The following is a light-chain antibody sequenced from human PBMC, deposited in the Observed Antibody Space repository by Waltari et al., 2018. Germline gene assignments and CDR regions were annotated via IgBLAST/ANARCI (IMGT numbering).Light chain of an antibody. CDR2: DVS. V-gene: IGLV2-14*03. CDR3: SSYTRGRTYV. CDR1: RTDIGAHDF. Sequence: QSALTQPASVSGSPGQSIAISCSGSRTDIGAHDFVSWYQQHPGIAPKLIIFDVSSRPSGISYRFSGSKFGNTASLTIFGLQAEDEADYYCSSYTRGRTYVFGSGTKVTVL. J-gene: IGLJ1*01.